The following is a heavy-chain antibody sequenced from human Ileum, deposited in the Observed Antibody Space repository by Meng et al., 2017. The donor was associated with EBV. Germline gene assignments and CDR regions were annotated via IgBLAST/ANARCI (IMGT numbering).Heavy chain of an antibody. V-gene: IGHV1-18*01. CDR3: ARNRPRGVATGANWFDP. D-gene: IGHD5-12*01. Sequence: QVQLVQSGAEVKKPGASVKGSCKASGYTFTSYGISWVRQAPGQGLEWMGWISAYNGNTNYAQKLQGRVTMTTDTSTSTAYMELRSLRSDDTAVYYCARNRPRGVATGANWFDPWGQGTLVNVSS. CDR2: ISAYNGNT. CDR1: GYTFTSYG. J-gene: IGHJ5*02.